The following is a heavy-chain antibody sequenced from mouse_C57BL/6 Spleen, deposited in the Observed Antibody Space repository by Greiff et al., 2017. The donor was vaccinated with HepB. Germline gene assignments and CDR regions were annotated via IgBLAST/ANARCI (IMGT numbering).Heavy chain of an antibody. V-gene: IGHV1-80*01. CDR1: GYAFSSYW. CDR2: IYPGDGDT. CDR3: ARDPIKGYFDV. J-gene: IGHJ1*03. Sequence: VQLQESGAELVKPGASVKISCKASGYAFSSYWMNWVKQRPGKGLEWIGQIYPGDGDTNYNGTFKGKATLTADKSSSTAYMQRSSLTSEDSAVYFGARDPIKGYFDVWGTGTTVTVSS. D-gene: IGHD1-3*01.